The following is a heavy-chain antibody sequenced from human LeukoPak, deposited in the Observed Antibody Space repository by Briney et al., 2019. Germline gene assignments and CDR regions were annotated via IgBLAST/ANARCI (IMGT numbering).Heavy chain of an antibody. Sequence: PGGSLRLFCVASGFTFSSYSMNWVRQAPGKGLEWVSSISSSSSYKYYTDSVKGRFTISRDNAKNSLYLQMNSLRAEDTAVYYCARSAAGTYYWGQGTLVTVSS. CDR2: ISSSSSYK. CDR1: GFTFSSYS. J-gene: IGHJ4*02. D-gene: IGHD1-1*01. V-gene: IGHV3-21*01. CDR3: ARSAAGTYY.